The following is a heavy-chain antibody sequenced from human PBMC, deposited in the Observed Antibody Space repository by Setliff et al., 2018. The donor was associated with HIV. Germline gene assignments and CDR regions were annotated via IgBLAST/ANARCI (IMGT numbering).Heavy chain of an antibody. J-gene: IGHJ5*02. CDR3: ARDRHSSGLGSYGP. D-gene: IGHD3-10*01. Sequence: SETLSLTCTISGGSFGVYRWSWIRQSAGRGLEWIGRIDSSRTTDYKPSLKGRVAISVDTSRNQFSLRVTSVTAADTAVYFCARDRHSSGLGSYGPWGPGILVTVSS. CDR1: GGSFGVYR. V-gene: IGHV4-4*07. CDR2: IDSSRTT.